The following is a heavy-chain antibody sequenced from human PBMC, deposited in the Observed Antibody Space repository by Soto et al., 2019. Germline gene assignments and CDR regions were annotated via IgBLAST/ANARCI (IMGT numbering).Heavy chain of an antibody. CDR1: GGSISSGDYY. D-gene: IGHD6-6*01. CDR2: IYYSGST. Sequence: SETLSLTCTVSGGSISSGDYYWSWIRQPPGKGLEWIGCIYYSGSTYYNPSLKSRVTISVDTSKNQFSLKLGSVTAADTAVYYCARVESVAARPIAYWGQGTLVTVSS. V-gene: IGHV4-30-4*01. CDR3: ARVESVAARPIAY. J-gene: IGHJ1*01.